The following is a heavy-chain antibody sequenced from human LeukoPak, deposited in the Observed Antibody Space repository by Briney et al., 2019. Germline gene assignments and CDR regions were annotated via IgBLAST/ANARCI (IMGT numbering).Heavy chain of an antibody. CDR2: IYSSETT. CDR1: GGSITGYH. CDR3: ARRNDFDI. J-gene: IGHJ3*02. Sequence: PSETLSLTCTVSGGSITGYHWSWIRQPPGKGLEWIGYIYSSETTNYKPSLKSRVTISADTSKNQFSLKLTSVTAADTAIYYCARRNDFDIWGQGTMVTVSS. V-gene: IGHV4-4*08.